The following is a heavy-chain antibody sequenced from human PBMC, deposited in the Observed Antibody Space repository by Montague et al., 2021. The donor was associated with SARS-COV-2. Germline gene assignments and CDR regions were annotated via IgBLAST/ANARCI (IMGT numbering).Heavy chain of an antibody. V-gene: IGHV4-61*10. D-gene: IGHD5-12*01. J-gene: IGHJ4*02. Sequence: SETLSLTCTVSGDSVSSGSYYWSWIRQPAGKGLEWIGNIYYTGSTYYNPALKSRVTISLDMSRSGFSLKVTSVTAADTAVYYCARDGTSNIAPIWGQGTLVTVSS. CDR1: GDSVSSGSYY. CDR2: IYYTGST. CDR3: ARDGTSNIAPI.